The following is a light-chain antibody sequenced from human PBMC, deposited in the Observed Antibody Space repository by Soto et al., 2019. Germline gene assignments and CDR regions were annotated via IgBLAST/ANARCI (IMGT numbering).Light chain of an antibody. CDR3: SSYSDSSTHVV. V-gene: IGLV2-14*01. CDR2: EVS. J-gene: IGLJ2*01. CDR1: SRDVGGYNC. Sequence: QSVLTQPASVSGSPGQSITISCTGTSRDVGGYNCVSWYQHHPGKAPKLIIYEVSNRPSGISDRFSGSKSGNAASLTISGLQAEDESDYYCSSYSDSSTHVVFGGGTKLTVL.